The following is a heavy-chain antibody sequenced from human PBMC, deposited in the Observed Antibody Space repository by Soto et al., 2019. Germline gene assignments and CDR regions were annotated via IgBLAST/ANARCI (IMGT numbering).Heavy chain of an antibody. CDR3: ARESGGATATLDYYYFHMDV. CDR1: GYSFSQYY. Sequence: QVQLVQSGAEVEKPGASVTVSCKASGYSFSQYYLHRVRQAPGQGLEWMGWINPNSGATKYAQKFQGRVTMTRDTSVRTAFMELKWLQSDDTAVYYCARESGGATATLDYYYFHMDVWGRGTTVTVSS. J-gene: IGHJ6*03. CDR2: INPNSGAT. V-gene: IGHV1-2*02. D-gene: IGHD5-12*01.